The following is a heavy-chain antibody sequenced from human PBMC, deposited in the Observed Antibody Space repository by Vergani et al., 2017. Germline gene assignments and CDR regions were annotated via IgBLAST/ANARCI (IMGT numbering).Heavy chain of an antibody. CDR1: GFTFSSYS. CDR2: ISSSSSYI. J-gene: IGHJ4*02. CDR3: VRDIKGFDS. V-gene: IGHV3-21*01. Sequence: EVQLLESGGGLVQPGGSLRLSCAASGFTFSSYSMNWVRQAPGKGLEWVSSISSSSSYIHYSDSLKGRFTISRDNAKSSLYLQMNYLRVDDTAVYYCVRDIKGFDSWGQGTLVTVSS.